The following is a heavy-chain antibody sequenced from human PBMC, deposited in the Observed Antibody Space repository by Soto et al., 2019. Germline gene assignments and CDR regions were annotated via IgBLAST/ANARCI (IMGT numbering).Heavy chain of an antibody. J-gene: IGHJ5*02. Sequence: PSETLSLTCTVSGGSVSSGSYYWSWIRQPPGKGLEWIGYIYYSGSTNYNPSLKSRVTISVDTSKNQFSLKLSSVTAADTAVYYCARSYDFWSGYPRTNLNWFDPWGQGTLVTVSS. V-gene: IGHV4-61*01. D-gene: IGHD3-3*01. CDR1: GGSVSSGSYY. CDR3: ARSYDFWSGYPRTNLNWFDP. CDR2: IYYSGST.